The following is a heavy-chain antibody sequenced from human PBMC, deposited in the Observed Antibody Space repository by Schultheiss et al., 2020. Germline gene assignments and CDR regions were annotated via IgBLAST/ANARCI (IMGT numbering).Heavy chain of an antibody. D-gene: IGHD6-13*01. CDR1: GGSFSGYY. V-gene: IGHV4-4*07. CDR3: AREGKESWYRRAWDY. CDR2: IYTSGST. Sequence: SETLSLTCAVYGGSFSGYYWSWIRQPAGKGLEWIGRIYTSGSTNYNPSLKSRVTISVDTSKNQFSLKLSSVTAADTAVYYCAREGKESWYRRAWDYWGQGTLVTVSS. J-gene: IGHJ4*02.